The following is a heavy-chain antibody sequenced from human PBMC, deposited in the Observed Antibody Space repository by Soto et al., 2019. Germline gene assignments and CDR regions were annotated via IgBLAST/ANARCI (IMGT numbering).Heavy chain of an antibody. CDR2: IYYSGST. D-gene: IGHD5-12*01. J-gene: IGHJ6*02. Sequence: SETLSLTCTVSGGSISSSSYYWGWIRQPPGKGLEWIGSIYYSGSTYYNPSLKSRVTISVDTSKNQFSLKLSSVTAADTAVYYCARGDVDIVATTQYYYGMDVRGQGTTVTVSS. V-gene: IGHV4-39*01. CDR3: ARGDVDIVATTQYYYGMDV. CDR1: GGSISSSSYY.